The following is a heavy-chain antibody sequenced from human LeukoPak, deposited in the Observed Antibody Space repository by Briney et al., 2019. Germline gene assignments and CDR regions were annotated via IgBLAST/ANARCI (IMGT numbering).Heavy chain of an antibody. J-gene: IGHJ5*02. CDR1: GGSFSGYY. CDR2: INHSGST. D-gene: IGHD3-10*01. CDR3: ARESTTVRGIIFSTMCFDP. V-gene: IGHV4-34*01. Sequence: PSETLSLTCAVYGGSFSGYYWSWIRQPPGKGLEWIGEINHSGSTNYNPSLKSRVTISVDTSKNQFSLKLSSVTAADTAVYYCARESTTVRGIIFSTMCFDPWGQGTLVTVSS.